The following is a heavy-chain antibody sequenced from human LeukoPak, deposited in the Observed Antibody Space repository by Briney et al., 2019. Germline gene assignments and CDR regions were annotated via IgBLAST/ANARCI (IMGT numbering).Heavy chain of an antibody. CDR3: ARGRVEMATIRLESDY. Sequence: SETLSLTCIVSGGSISTSAYYWGWIRQPPGEGLQWIGSIYYSGNTYYNSSLKSRVTISVDTSKNQFSLKLSSVTAADTAVYYCARGRVEMATIRLESDYWGQGTLVTVSS. CDR1: GGSISTSAYY. D-gene: IGHD5-24*01. V-gene: IGHV4-39*07. J-gene: IGHJ4*02. CDR2: IYYSGNT.